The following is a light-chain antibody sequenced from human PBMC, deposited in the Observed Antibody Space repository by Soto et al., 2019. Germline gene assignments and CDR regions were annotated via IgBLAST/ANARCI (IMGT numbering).Light chain of an antibody. V-gene: IGKV3-20*01. CDR3: QQYDTSAT. CDR1: RSVSASY. Sequence: EIVLTQSPGTLSLSPGERATLSCRASRSVSASYLAWYQQKPGQAPRLLIYGASSRATGFPDRFSGGGSGTDFTLTSSRLEPEDSAVYYCQQYDTSATFGQGTKLEI. J-gene: IGKJ2*01. CDR2: GAS.